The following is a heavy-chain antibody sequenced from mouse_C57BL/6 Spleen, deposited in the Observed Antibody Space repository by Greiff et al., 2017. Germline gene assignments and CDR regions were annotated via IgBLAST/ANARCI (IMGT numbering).Heavy chain of an antibody. J-gene: IGHJ4*01. Sequence: EVKLMESGGGLVQPGGSLSLSCAASGFTFTDYYMSWVRQPPGKALEWLGFIRNKANGYTTEYSASVKGRFTISRDNSQSILYLQMNALRAEDSATYFRARYRGAMDYWGQGTSVTVSS. CDR3: ARYRGAMDY. V-gene: IGHV7-3*01. CDR1: GFTFTDYY. CDR2: IRNKANGYTT.